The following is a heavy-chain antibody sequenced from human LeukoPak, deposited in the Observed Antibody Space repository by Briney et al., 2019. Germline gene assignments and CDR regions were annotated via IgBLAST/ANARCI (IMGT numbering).Heavy chain of an antibody. CDR2: IYYSGST. J-gene: IGHJ4*02. V-gene: IGHV4-39*01. CDR1: GGSVSSSGYY. CDR3: ARQEGSSYY. Sequence: SETLSLTCTVSGGSVSSSGYYWGWIRQPPGKGLEWIGSIYYSGSTYYNPSLKSRVTISVDTSKNQFSLKLSSVTAADTAVYYCARQEGSSYYWGQGTLVTVSS. D-gene: IGHD2-15*01.